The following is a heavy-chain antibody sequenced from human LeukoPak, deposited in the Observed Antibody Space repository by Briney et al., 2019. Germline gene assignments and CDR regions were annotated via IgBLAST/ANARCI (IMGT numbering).Heavy chain of an antibody. CDR3: VRRVRYFGQNDY. D-gene: IGHD3-9*01. J-gene: IGHJ4*02. CDR1: GGPFSGYF. CDR2: IYYTGST. V-gene: IGHV4-59*08. Sequence: SETLSLTCAVSGGPFSGYFWSWIRQSSGKGLEWIGYIYYTGSTNYNPSLKSRVTMSVDTSKNQISLKLSSVTAADSAVYYCVRRVRYFGQNDYWGQGTLVTVSS.